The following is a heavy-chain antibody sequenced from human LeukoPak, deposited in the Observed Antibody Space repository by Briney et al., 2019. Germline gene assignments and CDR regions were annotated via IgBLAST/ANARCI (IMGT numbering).Heavy chain of an antibody. Sequence: SETLSLTCTVSGGSISSYYWSWIRHPPRQGLEWIGYIYYSGSANYTPSLKSRVTISVDTSKNQFSLKLSSVTAADTAVYYCARGPRITMVRGVIIDSDPLGCYDYWGQGTLVTVSS. J-gene: IGHJ4*02. CDR1: GGSISSYY. CDR2: IYYSGSA. V-gene: IGHV4-59*01. CDR3: ARGPRITMVRGVIIDSDPLGCYDY. D-gene: IGHD3-10*01.